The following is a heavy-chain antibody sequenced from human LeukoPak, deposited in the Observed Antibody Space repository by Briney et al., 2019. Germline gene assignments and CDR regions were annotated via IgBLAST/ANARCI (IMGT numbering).Heavy chain of an antibody. V-gene: IGHV3-21*01. CDR3: ARDFGAYVDATLGYVGRFDS. CDR1: GFSFISYT. J-gene: IGHJ4*02. CDR2: IISISHYI. D-gene: IGHD5-18*01. Sequence: PGASLRPSCAASGFSFISYTISCVRHAPRKWLGWVSGIISISHYIYHADSMEGPFTISRDNVKNSLYLQMTSLRAEDTVVYYCARDFGAYVDATLGYVGRFDSWGQGTLVTVSS.